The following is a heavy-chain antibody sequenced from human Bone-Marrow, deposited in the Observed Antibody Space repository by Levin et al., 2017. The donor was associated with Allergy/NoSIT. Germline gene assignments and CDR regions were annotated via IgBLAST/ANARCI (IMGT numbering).Heavy chain of an antibody. V-gene: IGHV1-69*13. CDR2: IIPIFGTA. CDR3: ARAFGIGVWGETGSDAFDS. Sequence: ASVKVSCKASGGTFSSYAISWVRQAPGQGLEWMGGIIPIFGTANYAQKFQGRVTITADESTSTAYMELSSLRSEDTAVYYCARAFGIGVWGETGSDAFDSWGQGTMVTVSS. D-gene: IGHD3-16*01. CDR1: GGTFSSYA. J-gene: IGHJ3*02.